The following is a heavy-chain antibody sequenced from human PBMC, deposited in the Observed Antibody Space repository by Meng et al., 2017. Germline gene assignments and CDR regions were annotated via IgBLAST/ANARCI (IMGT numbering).Heavy chain of an antibody. J-gene: IGHJ4*02. Sequence: EVQLVESGGGLVKPGGSLRLSYAASGFTFSSYSMNWVRQAPGKGLEWVSSISSSSYIYYADSVKGRFTISRDNAKNSLYLQMNSLRAEDTAVYYCARWLISAAPFDYWGQGTLVTVSS. CDR1: GFTFSSYS. D-gene: IGHD6-6*01. CDR3: ARWLISAAPFDY. V-gene: IGHV3-21*01. CDR2: ISSSSYI.